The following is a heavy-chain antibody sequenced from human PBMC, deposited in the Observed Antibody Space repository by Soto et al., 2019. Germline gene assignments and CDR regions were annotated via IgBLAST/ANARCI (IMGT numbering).Heavy chain of an antibody. CDR1: GYTFTSYA. J-gene: IGHJ5*02. D-gene: IGHD7-27*01. CDR3: ASDSPPNYL. Sequence: QVQLVQSGAEVKKPGASVKVSCKASGYTFTSYAISWVRQAPGQGLEWMGWISAYNGNTNYAQKLQGRVTMTTDTPTNPAYMELRSLSSDDTAVYYCASDSPPNYLWGQGTLVTVPS. CDR2: ISAYNGNT. V-gene: IGHV1-18*01.